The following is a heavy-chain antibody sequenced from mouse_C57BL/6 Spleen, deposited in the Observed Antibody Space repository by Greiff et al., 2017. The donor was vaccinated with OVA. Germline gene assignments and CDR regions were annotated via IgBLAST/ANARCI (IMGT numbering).Heavy chain of an antibody. J-gene: IGHJ2*01. Sequence: VQLQQSGAELVRPGASVKLSCKASGYTFTDYYINWVKQRPGQGLEWIARIYPGSGNTYYNEKFKGKATLTAEKSSSTAYMQLSSLTSEDSAVYVCARGGYYGSSPRFDYWGQGTTLTVSS. CDR3: ARGGYYGSSPRFDY. CDR1: GYTFTDYY. D-gene: IGHD1-1*01. CDR2: IYPGSGNT. V-gene: IGHV1-76*01.